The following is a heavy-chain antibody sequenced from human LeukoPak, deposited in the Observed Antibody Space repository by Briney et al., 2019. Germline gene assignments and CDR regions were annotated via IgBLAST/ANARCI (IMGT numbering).Heavy chain of an antibody. CDR2: INPNSGRT. J-gene: IGHJ4*02. Sequence: ASVKVSCKTSGYSFNDYYLHWVRQAPGQGLEWMGWINPNSGRTHYAPKFQGRVTLTTDTSITTAYMELSSLISGDTALYYCAGDSSDILTGYYHFWGQGTLVTASS. V-gene: IGHV1-2*02. CDR1: GYSFNDYY. D-gene: IGHD3-9*01. CDR3: AGDSSDILTGYYHF.